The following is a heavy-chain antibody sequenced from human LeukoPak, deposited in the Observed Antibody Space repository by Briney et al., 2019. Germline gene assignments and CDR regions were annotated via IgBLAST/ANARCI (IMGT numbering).Heavy chain of an antibody. V-gene: IGHV1-3*01. D-gene: IGHD6-19*01. CDR2: INAGNGNT. CDR3: ALTSSGWYEGFDC. CDR1: GYTFTSYT. J-gene: IGHJ4*02. Sequence: ASVKVSCKASGYTFTSYTMHWVCQAPGQRLEWMGWINAGNGNTKYSQKFQGRVTITRDTSASTAYMELSSLRSEDTAVYYCALTSSGWYEGFDCWGQGTLVTVSS.